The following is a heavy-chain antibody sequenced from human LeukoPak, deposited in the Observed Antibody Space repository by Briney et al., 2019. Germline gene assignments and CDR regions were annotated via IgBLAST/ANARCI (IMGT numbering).Heavy chain of an antibody. CDR2: ISAYNGNT. Sequence: ASVKVSCKASGYTFTNYAMNWVRQAPGLGLEWMGWISAYNGNTELAQKFQGRVTLATDASTSTAYVELRSLTSDDTAVYFCARGGSRSRRGDDAFDIWGQGTMVTVSS. V-gene: IGHV1-18*01. J-gene: IGHJ3*02. CDR3: ARGGSRSRRGDDAFDI. CDR1: GYTFTNYA. D-gene: IGHD3-10*01.